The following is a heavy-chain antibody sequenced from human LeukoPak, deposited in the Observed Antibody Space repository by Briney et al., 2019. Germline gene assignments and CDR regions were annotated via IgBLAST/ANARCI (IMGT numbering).Heavy chain of an antibody. Sequence: SQTLSLTCTVSGGSITSDTYYWNWIRQPAGKGLEWIGHISNTGSTNYNPSLKSRVTISIDTSKNQFSPKLSSVTAADTAVYYCARDLFVVTRRDAFDIWGQGTMVTVSS. CDR2: ISNTGST. CDR1: GGSITSDTYY. J-gene: IGHJ3*02. V-gene: IGHV4-61*09. D-gene: IGHD4-23*01. CDR3: ARDLFVVTRRDAFDI.